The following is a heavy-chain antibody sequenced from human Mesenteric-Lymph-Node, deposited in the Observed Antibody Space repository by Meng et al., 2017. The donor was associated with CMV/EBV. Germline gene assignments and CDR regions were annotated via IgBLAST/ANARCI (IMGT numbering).Heavy chain of an antibody. Sequence: GESLKISCTASGFTFSGYWMHWVRQDPGKGLMWVSCINTDGGVTRYADSVKGRFTISRDNAKDSLYLQMNSLGAEDTAVYFCARDSGGATTERFDYWGQGTLVTVSS. V-gene: IGHV3-74*01. D-gene: IGHD1-26*01. J-gene: IGHJ4*02. CDR1: GFTFSGYW. CDR2: INTDGGVT. CDR3: ARDSGGATTERFDY.